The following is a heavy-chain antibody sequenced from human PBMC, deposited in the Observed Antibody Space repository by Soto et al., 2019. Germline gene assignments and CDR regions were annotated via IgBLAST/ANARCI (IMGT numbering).Heavy chain of an antibody. V-gene: IGHV1-69*01. D-gene: IGHD2-2*01. Sequence: QVQLVQSGAEVKKPGSSVKVSCKASGGTFSSYAISWVRQAPGQGLEWMGGIIPIFGTANYAQKFQGRVTITADESTSTAYMALSSLRAEDTAVYYCARSPYQLLLYNYYSYGMDVWGQGTTVTVSS. J-gene: IGHJ6*02. CDR3: ARSPYQLLLYNYYSYGMDV. CDR1: GGTFSSYA. CDR2: IIPIFGTA.